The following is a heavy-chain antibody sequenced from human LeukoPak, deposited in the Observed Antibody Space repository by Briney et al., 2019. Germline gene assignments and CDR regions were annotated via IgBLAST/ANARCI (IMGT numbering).Heavy chain of an antibody. CDR1: GYTFTGYY. D-gene: IGHD6-6*01. CDR2: INPNSGGT. CDR3: ARDYSSSSRHFDY. V-gene: IGHV1-2*02. Sequence: GASVKVSCKASGYTFTGYYMHWVRQAPGQGLEWMGWINPNSGGTNYAQKFQGRVTMTRDTSISTAYMELSRLRSDDTAVYYCARDYSSSSRHFDYWGQGTLVTVSS. J-gene: IGHJ4*02.